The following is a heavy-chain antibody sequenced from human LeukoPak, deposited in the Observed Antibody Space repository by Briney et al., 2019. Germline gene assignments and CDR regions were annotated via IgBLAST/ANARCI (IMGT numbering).Heavy chain of an antibody. CDR1: GYTFTGYY. CDR3: ARGRKVPRQYGSGSYSPYYYYGMDV. V-gene: IGHV1-8*02. D-gene: IGHD3-10*01. Sequence: ASVKVSCKASGYTFTGYYMHWVRQAPGQGLEWMGWMNPNSGNTGYAQKFQGRVTTTRNTSISTAYMELSSLRSEDTAVYYCARGRKVPRQYGSGSYSPYYYYGMDVWGQGTTVTVSS. J-gene: IGHJ6*02. CDR2: MNPNSGNT.